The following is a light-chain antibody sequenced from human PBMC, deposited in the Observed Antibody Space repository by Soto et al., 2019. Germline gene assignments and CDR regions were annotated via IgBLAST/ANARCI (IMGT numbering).Light chain of an antibody. CDR2: DAS. V-gene: IGKV3-11*01. J-gene: IGKJ3*01. CDR1: RSVGSS. CDR3: QQRRNWPVT. Sequence: DIVLTHSPGTLSLCPWDRATLSCRASRSVGSSLAWYQHKPGQAPRLLIYDASNRATGIPARFSGSGSGTDFTLTISSLEPEDFAVYYCQQRRNWPVTFGPGTKVDIK.